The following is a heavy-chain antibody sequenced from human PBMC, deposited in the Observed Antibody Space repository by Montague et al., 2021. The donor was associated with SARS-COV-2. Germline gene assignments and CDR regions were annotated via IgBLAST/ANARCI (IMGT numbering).Heavy chain of an antibody. Sequence: SETLSLTCSVSSGSIISSGYYWGWIRQPPGKELEWIGNKYYSGNTYYNPYIQSRGTISVDTSKNHLSLRLSTVTAADTAVYFGARGMIRGVTTPFDYWGQGSQVTVSA. CDR2: KYYSGNT. CDR1: SGSIISSGYY. V-gene: IGHV4-39*02. CDR3: ARGMIRGVTTPFDY. D-gene: IGHD3-10*01. J-gene: IGHJ4*01.